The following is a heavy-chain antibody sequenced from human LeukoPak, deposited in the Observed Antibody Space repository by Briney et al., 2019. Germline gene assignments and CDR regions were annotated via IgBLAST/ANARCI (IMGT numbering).Heavy chain of an antibody. Sequence: GGSLRLSCAASGFTFSTYWMHWVRQAPGKGLVWVSRIDTDGSSTTYADSVKGRFTFSRDNAKNTLYLQMNSLRAEDTAVYYRARVGGSSDFDYWGQGTLVTVSS. CDR1: GFTFSTYW. D-gene: IGHD3-10*01. J-gene: IGHJ4*02. CDR3: ARVGGSSDFDY. V-gene: IGHV3-74*01. CDR2: IDTDGSST.